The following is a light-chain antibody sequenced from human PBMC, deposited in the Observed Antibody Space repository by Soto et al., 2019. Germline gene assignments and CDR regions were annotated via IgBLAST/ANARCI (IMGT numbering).Light chain of an antibody. CDR3: QQYGSSPPRLT. J-gene: IGKJ4*01. CDR1: QSLTSSY. Sequence: EIVLTQSPGTLSLSPGETATLSCRASQSLTSSYLAWYQQKPGQAPRLLIYGASIRATGIPDRFSGSGSGTDFTLTISRLEPEDAAVYYCQQYGSSPPRLTFGGGTKVDIK. CDR2: GAS. V-gene: IGKV3-20*01.